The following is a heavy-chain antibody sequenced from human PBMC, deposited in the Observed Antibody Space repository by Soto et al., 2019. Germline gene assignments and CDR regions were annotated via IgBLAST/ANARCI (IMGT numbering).Heavy chain of an antibody. Sequence: GGSLRLSCAASGFTFSGYGMHWVRQAPGKGLEWVAVISYDGNNKYYADSVKGRFTISRDNSKNTLYLQMNSLRAEDTAVYYCAKGGRGTYYYYYGMDVWGQGTTVTVSS. CDR1: GFTFSGYG. J-gene: IGHJ6*02. V-gene: IGHV3-30*18. CDR2: ISYDGNNK. CDR3: AKGGRGTYYYYYGMDV. D-gene: IGHD1-1*01.